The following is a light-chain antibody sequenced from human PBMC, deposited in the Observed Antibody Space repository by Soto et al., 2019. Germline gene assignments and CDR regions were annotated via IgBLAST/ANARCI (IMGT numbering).Light chain of an antibody. CDR2: EVN. J-gene: IGLJ1*01. Sequence: QSALTQPASVSGSPGQSITISCTGTSSDVGTYNLVSWYQHHPGKAPKLIIYEVNKRPSGVSNRFSGSKSGNTASLTISGLQAEDEADYYCCSYAGGSNVYVFGTETKLTVL. V-gene: IGLV2-23*02. CDR1: SSDVGTYNL. CDR3: CSYAGGSNVYV.